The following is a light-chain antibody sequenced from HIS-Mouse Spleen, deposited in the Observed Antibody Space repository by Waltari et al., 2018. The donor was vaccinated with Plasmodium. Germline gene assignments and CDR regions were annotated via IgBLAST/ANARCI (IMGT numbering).Light chain of an antibody. V-gene: IGKV1-5*03. CDR1: QSISSL. Sequence: DIQMTQSPSTLSASVGDRVTITCRASQSISSLFAWYQQKPGKAPKLLIYKESSLESGVPSRFSGSGSGTEFTLTISSLQPDDFATYYCQQYNSYSWTFGQGTKVEIK. J-gene: IGKJ1*01. CDR3: QQYNSYSWT. CDR2: KES.